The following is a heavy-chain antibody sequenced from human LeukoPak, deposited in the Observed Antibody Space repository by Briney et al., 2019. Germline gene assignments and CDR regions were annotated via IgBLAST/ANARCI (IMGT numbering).Heavy chain of an antibody. J-gene: IGHJ4*02. D-gene: IGHD4-23*01. CDR3: AKVGNGGELDY. CDR2: MSYDGSNK. Sequence: GGSLRLSCAASGFTFSDYYMSWIRQAPGKGLEWVAVMSYDGSNKYYADSVKGRFTISRDNSKNTLYLQMNSLRAEDTAVYYCAKVGNGGELDYWGQGTLVTVSS. CDR1: GFTFSDYY. V-gene: IGHV3-30*18.